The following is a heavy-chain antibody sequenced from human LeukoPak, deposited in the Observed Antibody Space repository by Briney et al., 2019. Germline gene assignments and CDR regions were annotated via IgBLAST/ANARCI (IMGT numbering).Heavy chain of an antibody. CDR1: GYTFTSYG. CDR3: AREYDSSGYFAFDI. V-gene: IGHV1-18*01. J-gene: IGHJ3*02. Sequence: ASVKVSCKASGYTFTSYGISWVRQAPGQGLEWMGWVSAYNGNTNYAQKLQGRVTMTTDTSTSTAYMEPRSLRSDDTAVYYCAREYDSSGYFAFDIWGQGTMVTVSS. D-gene: IGHD3-22*01. CDR2: VSAYNGNT.